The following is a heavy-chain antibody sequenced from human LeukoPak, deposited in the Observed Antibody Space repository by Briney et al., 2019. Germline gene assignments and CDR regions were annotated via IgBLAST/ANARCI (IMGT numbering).Heavy chain of an antibody. J-gene: IGHJ4*02. V-gene: IGHV4-4*09. CDR3: ARHAALAQQCLFDY. CDR2: IYTSGST. CDR1: GGSISSYY. D-gene: IGHD6-19*01. Sequence: SETLSLTCTVSGGSISSYYWSWIRQPPGKGLEWIGYIYTSGSTNYNPSLKSRVTISVDTSKNQFSLKLSSVTAADTAVYYCARHAALAQQCLFDYWGQGTLVTVSS.